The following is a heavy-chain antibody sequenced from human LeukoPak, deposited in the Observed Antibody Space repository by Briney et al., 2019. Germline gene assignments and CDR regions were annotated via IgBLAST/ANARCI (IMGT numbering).Heavy chain of an antibody. CDR3: AKDERNWNYNLASQTYD. CDR1: GFTVSSNY. CDR2: IYSGGST. J-gene: IGHJ4*02. D-gene: IGHD1-7*01. V-gene: IGHV3-53*01. Sequence: GGSLRLSCAASGFTVSSNYMSWVRQAPGKGLEWVSVIYSGGSTYYADSVKGRFTISRDNSKNTLYLQMSSLRAEDTAVYYCAKDERNWNYNLASQTYDWGQGTLVTVSS.